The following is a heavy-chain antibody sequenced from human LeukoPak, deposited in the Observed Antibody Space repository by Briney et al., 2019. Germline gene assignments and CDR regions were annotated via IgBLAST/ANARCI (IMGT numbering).Heavy chain of an antibody. Sequence: SETLSLTCAVYGGSFSGYYWSWIRQPPGKGLEWIGEINHSGSTNYNPSLKSRVTISVDTSKNQFSLRLSSVTAADTAVYYCAYYDFWSGYSGDWGQGTLVTVSS. V-gene: IGHV4-34*01. CDR3: AYYDFWSGYSGD. CDR1: GGSFSGYY. CDR2: INHSGST. D-gene: IGHD3-3*01. J-gene: IGHJ4*02.